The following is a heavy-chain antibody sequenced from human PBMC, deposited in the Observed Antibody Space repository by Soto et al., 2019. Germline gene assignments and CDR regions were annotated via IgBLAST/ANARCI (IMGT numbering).Heavy chain of an antibody. D-gene: IGHD6-13*01. CDR3: ARVPRDLLYSSSWYYYYYGMDV. V-gene: IGHV3-21*01. Sequence: GGSLRLSCAASGFTFSSYSMNWVRQAPGKGLEWVSSISSSSSYIYYADSVKGRFTISRDNAKNSLYLQMNSLRAEDTAVYYWARVPRDLLYSSSWYYYYYGMDVWGQGTTVTVSS. J-gene: IGHJ6*02. CDR2: ISSSSSYI. CDR1: GFTFSSYS.